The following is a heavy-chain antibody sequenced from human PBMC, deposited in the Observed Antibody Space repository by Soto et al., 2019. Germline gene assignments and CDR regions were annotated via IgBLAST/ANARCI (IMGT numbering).Heavy chain of an antibody. CDR2: IYPSVSS. CDR3: AREKVGTTFFDN. J-gene: IGHJ4*02. Sequence: KPSETLSLTCSVSGFAISRGYYWSWVRQPPGKGLEWIGSIYPSVSSSHNPSLATRLRLSIDTSKNQFTLNLTSVTAADTALYFCAREKVGTTFFDNWGQGIQVTVSS. V-gene: IGHV4-38-2*02. D-gene: IGHD1-1*01. CDR1: GFAISRGYY.